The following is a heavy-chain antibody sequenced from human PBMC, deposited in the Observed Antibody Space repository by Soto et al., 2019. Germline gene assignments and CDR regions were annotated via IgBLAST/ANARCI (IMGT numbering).Heavy chain of an antibody. D-gene: IGHD3-22*01. CDR3: AREATYYYDSSGYYYFDY. CDR2: IWYDGSNK. V-gene: IGHV3-33*01. J-gene: IGHJ4*02. CDR1: GFTFSSYG. Sequence: HPGGSLRLSCAASGFTFSSYGMHWVRQAPGKGLEWVAVIWYDGSNKYYADSVKGRFTISRDNSKNTLYLQMNSLRAEDTAVYYCAREATYYYDSSGYYYFDYWGQGTLVTVSS.